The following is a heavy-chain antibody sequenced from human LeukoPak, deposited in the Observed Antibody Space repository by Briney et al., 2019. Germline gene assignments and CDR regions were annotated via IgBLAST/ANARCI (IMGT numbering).Heavy chain of an antibody. V-gene: IGHV3-23*01. D-gene: IGHD6-13*01. Sequence: GGSLRLSCAASGFTFSSYSMSWVRQAPGNGLEWVSAINGSGGSTYYAESVKGRFTISRDNSKNTLYLQMNSLRAEDTAVYYCAKAHERYSSSWYVETFDYWGQGTLVTVSS. CDR3: AKAHERYSSSWYVETFDY. CDR1: GFTFSSYS. CDR2: INGSGGST. J-gene: IGHJ4*02.